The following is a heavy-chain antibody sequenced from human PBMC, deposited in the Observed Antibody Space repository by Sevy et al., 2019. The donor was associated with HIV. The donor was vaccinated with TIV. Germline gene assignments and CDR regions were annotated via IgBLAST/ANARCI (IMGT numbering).Heavy chain of an antibody. CDR3: ASGHYYDSSGYYGPLYFQH. CDR2: IYYSGST. V-gene: IGHV4-59*01. Sequence: SETLSLTCTVSGGSISSYYWSWIRQPPGKGLEWIGYIYYSGSTNYNPSLKSRVTISVDTSKNQFSLKLSSVTAADTAVYYCASGHYYDSSGYYGPLYFQHWGQGTLVTVSS. CDR1: GGSISSYY. J-gene: IGHJ1*01. D-gene: IGHD3-22*01.